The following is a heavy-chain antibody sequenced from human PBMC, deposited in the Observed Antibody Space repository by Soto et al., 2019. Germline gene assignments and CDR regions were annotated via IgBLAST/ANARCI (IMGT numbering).Heavy chain of an antibody. CDR1: EFNCSDHA. CDR3: AKSGEQWLVLYGRVV. Sequence: GGSLRDPYTASEFNCSDHAMSWIRQDPGKGLEWVSVISESGGSTYYTDSVKGRFTISRDNSKNTLYLQMNSLRAEDTALYYCAKSGEQWLVLYGRVVWGQGTTVSVS. V-gene: IGHV3-23*01. D-gene: IGHD6-19*01. J-gene: IGHJ6*02. CDR2: ISESGGST.